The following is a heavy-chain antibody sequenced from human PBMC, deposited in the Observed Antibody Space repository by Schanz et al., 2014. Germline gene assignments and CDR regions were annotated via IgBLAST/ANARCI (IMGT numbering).Heavy chain of an antibody. CDR3: ARGYDFWSGLRGGDY. Sequence: QVQLQQWGAGLLKPSETLSLSCAVYGGSLSGYYWGWVRQPPRKGLEWIGEINQSGRASYNPSLKSRFTIALDPSNTQFSLKVTSVTAADTALYFCARGYDFWSGLRGGDYWGQGTLVTVSS. CDR2: INQSGRA. V-gene: IGHV4-34*01. J-gene: IGHJ4*02. D-gene: IGHD3-3*01. CDR1: GGSLSGYY.